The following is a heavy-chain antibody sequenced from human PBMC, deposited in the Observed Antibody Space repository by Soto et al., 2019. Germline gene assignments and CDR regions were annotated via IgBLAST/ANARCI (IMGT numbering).Heavy chain of an antibody. CDR2: INPSGGST. CDR3: AREVHDYGEGPDY. J-gene: IGHJ4*02. CDR1: GYTFTSYY. Sequence: ASVKASCKASGYTFTSYYMHWVRQSPGQGLEWMGIINPSGGSTSYAQKFQGRVTMTRDTSTSTVYMELSSLRSEDTAVYYCAREVHDYGEGPDYWGQGTLVTGSP. D-gene: IGHD4-17*01. V-gene: IGHV1-46*03.